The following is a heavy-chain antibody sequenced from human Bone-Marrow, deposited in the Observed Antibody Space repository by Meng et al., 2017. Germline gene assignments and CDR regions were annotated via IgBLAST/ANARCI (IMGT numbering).Heavy chain of an antibody. Sequence: GESLKISCAASGFTFSSYWMHWVRQGPGKGLVWVSRINSHGTTTSYADSVKGRFTISRDNAKNTLYLQMNSLRAEDTALYYCAKDGGIAAAGFDYWGQGTLVTVSS. D-gene: IGHD6-13*01. CDR1: GFTFSSYW. CDR3: AKDGGIAAAGFDY. CDR2: INSHGTTT. V-gene: IGHV3-74*01. J-gene: IGHJ4*02.